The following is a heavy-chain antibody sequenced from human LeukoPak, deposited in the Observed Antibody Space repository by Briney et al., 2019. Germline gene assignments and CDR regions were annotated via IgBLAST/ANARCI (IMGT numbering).Heavy chain of an antibody. D-gene: IGHD6-13*01. V-gene: IGHV4-34*01. CDR1: GGSFSGYY. CDR2: INHSGST. J-gene: IGHJ5*02. CDR3: ARRGSNRQQLVLYRWFDP. Sequence: PSETLSLTCAVYGGSFSGYYWSRIRQPPGKGLEWIGEINHSGSTNYNPSLKSRVTISVDTSKNQFSLKLSSVTAADTAVYYCARRGSNRQQLVLYRWFDPWGQGTLVTVSS.